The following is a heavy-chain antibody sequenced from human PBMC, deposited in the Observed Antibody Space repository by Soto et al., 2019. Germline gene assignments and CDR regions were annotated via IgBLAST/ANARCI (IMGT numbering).Heavy chain of an antibody. CDR2: INPNSGGT. CDR3: AREYYDFWSGLIGGCGY. Sequence: ASVKVSCKASGYTFTGYYMHWVRQAPGQGLEWMGWINPNSGGTNYAQKFQGWVTMTRDTSISTAYMELGRLRSDDTAVYYCAREYYDFWSGLIGGCGYWGQGTLVPVSS. D-gene: IGHD3-3*01. V-gene: IGHV1-2*04. CDR1: GYTFTGYY. J-gene: IGHJ4*02.